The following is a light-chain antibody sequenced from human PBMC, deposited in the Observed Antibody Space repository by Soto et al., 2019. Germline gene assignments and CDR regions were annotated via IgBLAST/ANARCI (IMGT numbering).Light chain of an antibody. CDR3: GTWDGSLSTVV. CDR2: DNN. Sequence: QSVLTQPPSVSAAPGQKVTISCSGSNSNIGNNYVSWYQQLPGTAPKLLIYDNNERPSGIPDRFSGSKSGTSATLGITGLQTGDEADYYCGTWDGSLSTVVFGGGTKLTVL. J-gene: IGLJ3*02. V-gene: IGLV1-51*01. CDR1: NSNIGNNY.